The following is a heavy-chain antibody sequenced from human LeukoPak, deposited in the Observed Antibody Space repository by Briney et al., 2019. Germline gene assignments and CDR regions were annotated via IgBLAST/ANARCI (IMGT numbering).Heavy chain of an antibody. Sequence: GASVKVSCKVSGYTLTGLSMHWVRQAPGKGLEWMGGFDPKDGETIYAQTFQGRVTMTEDTSTDTASMELSALRSEDTAVYYCASFNYYDSRDFDYWGQGTQVTVSP. CDR1: GYTLTGLS. CDR2: FDPKDGET. J-gene: IGHJ4*02. CDR3: ASFNYYDSRDFDY. D-gene: IGHD3-22*01. V-gene: IGHV1-24*01.